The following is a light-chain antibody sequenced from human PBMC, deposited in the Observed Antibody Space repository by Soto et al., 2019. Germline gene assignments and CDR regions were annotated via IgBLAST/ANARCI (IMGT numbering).Light chain of an antibody. CDR3: QHFNTYPWT. Sequence: DIQITQSPSTLSASVGDTVTITCRASQGILSWLAWYQKKPGKPPKLLVYDASSLESGVPSRFSGSGSGTEFTLTISGLQPDDFATYYCQHFNTYPWTFGQGTKVDIK. CDR2: DAS. V-gene: IGKV1-5*01. CDR1: QGILSW. J-gene: IGKJ1*01.